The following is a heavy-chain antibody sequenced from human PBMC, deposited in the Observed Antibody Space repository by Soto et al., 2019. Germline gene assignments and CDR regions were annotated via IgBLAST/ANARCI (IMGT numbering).Heavy chain of an antibody. CDR1: GDSVSSNSAA. Sequence: SQTLSLTCAISGDSVSSNSAAWNGIRQSPSRGLEWLGRTYYRSKWYNDYAVSVKSRITINPDTSKNQFSLQLNSVTPEDTAVYYCARGRREQQLVNYYYGMDVWGQGTTVTVSS. V-gene: IGHV6-1*01. CDR3: ARGRREQQLVNYYYGMDV. J-gene: IGHJ6*02. D-gene: IGHD6-13*01. CDR2: TYYRSKWYN.